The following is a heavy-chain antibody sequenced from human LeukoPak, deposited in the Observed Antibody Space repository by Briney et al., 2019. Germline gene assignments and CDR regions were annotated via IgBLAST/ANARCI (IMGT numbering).Heavy chain of an antibody. CDR3: AGVGELLLYYYYYMDV. Sequence: SVKVSCKASGGTFSSYAISWVRQAPGQGLEWMGGIIPIFGTANYAQKFQGRVTITTDESTSTAYMELSRLRSEDTAVYYCAGVGELLLYYYYYMDVWGKGTTVTVSS. CDR2: IIPIFGTA. CDR1: GGTFSSYA. V-gene: IGHV1-69*05. D-gene: IGHD1-26*01. J-gene: IGHJ6*03.